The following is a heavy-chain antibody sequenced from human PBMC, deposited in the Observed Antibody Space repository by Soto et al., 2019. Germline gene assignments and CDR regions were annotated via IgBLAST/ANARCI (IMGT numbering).Heavy chain of an antibody. J-gene: IGHJ4*02. Sequence: GGSLRLSCAASGFTFSSYSMNWVRQAPGKGLEWVSSISSSSSYIYYADSVKGRFTISRDNAKNSLYLQMNSLRAEDTAVYYCARAADIVVVVAAMTYYFDYWGQGTLVTVSS. CDR1: GFTFSSYS. CDR3: ARAADIVVVVAAMTYYFDY. V-gene: IGHV3-21*01. D-gene: IGHD2-15*01. CDR2: ISSSSSYI.